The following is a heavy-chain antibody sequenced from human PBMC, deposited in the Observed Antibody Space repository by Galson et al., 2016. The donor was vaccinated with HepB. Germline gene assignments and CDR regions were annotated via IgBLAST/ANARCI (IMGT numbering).Heavy chain of an antibody. Sequence: QSGAEVKKPGESLKTSCKGSGDSFNTYWINWVRQMPGKGLEWMGRIDPSDSYTNYRPSFQGHVTISADKSIRTAYLQWRSLKASDTAMYYCAREALYCSSPSCVVDDYYMDVWGKGTTVIVSS. D-gene: IGHD2-2*01. V-gene: IGHV5-10-1*01. CDR1: GDSFNTYW. CDR3: AREALYCSSPSCVVDDYYMDV. J-gene: IGHJ6*03. CDR2: IDPSDSYT.